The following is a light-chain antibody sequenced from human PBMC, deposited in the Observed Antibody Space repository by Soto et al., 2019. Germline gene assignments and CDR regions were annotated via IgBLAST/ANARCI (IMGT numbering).Light chain of an antibody. CDR2: DVS. J-gene: IGLJ3*02. Sequence: QSALTQSASVSGSPGQSITISCIGTSSDVGGYNYVSWYQQHPGKAPKLIIYDVSNRPSGVSTRFSGSKSGNTASLTISGLQAEDEADYSCSSYTSTNSWVFGGGTQLTVL. CDR3: SSYTSTNSWV. CDR1: SSDVGGYNY. V-gene: IGLV2-14*01.